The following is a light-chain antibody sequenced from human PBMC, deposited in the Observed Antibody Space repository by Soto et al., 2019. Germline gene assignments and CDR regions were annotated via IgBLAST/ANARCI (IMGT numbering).Light chain of an antibody. CDR1: QNINNY. CDR3: QQYENLPT. V-gene: IGKV1-33*01. CDR2: DAS. Sequence: IQMTQSPSALSAPVGDRVTITCRASQNINNYLNWYQRKPGRAPKLLIYDASNLEAGVPSRFRGSGSGTDFTFTISRLQPEDIATYYCQQYENLPTFGQGTRLEIK. J-gene: IGKJ5*01.